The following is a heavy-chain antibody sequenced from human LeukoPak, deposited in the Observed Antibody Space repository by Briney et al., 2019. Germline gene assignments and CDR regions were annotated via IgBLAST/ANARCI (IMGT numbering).Heavy chain of an antibody. CDR3: ARDAGGFGELVY. CDR2: IKQDGSDK. V-gene: IGHV3-7*01. J-gene: IGHJ4*02. D-gene: IGHD3-10*01. Sequence: GGSLRLSCAASGFMFSTYWMSWVRQAPGKGLEWVANIKQDGSDKYYVDSVKGRFIISRDNAKNSLYLQMNSLRAEDTALYYCARDAGGFGELVYWGQGTLVTVSS. CDR1: GFMFSTYW.